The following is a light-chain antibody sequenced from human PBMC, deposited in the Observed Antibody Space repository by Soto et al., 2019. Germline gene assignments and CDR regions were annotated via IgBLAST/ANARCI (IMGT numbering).Light chain of an antibody. CDR2: GAS. V-gene: IGKV3-15*01. CDR3: QQYNTWPRT. CDR1: QGIKDY. J-gene: IGKJ1*01. Sequence: EIVMTQSPATLSVSPGERATLSCRASQGIKDYVAWFQQKPGQAPRLLIYGASTRATAIPARFGGSGSGTEFTLSISSLQSEDFAVYYCQQYNTWPRTFGQGTKVDIK.